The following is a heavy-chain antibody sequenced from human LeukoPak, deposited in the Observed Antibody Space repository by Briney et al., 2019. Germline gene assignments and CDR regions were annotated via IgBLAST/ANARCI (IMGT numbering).Heavy chain of an antibody. V-gene: IGHV4-39*01. J-gene: IGHJ4*02. CDR3: ARSRLYYGDYYFDY. Sequence: SETLSLTCTVSGGSISSSSYYWGWIRQPPGKGLEWIGSIYYSGSTYYNPSLKSRVTISVDTSKNQFSLKLSSVTAADTAAYYCARSRLYYGDYYFDYWGQGTLVTVSS. D-gene: IGHD4-17*01. CDR2: IYYSGST. CDR1: GGSISSSSYY.